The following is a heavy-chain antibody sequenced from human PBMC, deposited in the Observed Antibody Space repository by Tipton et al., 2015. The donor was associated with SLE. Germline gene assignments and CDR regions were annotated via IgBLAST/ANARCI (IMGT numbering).Heavy chain of an antibody. V-gene: IGHV3-23*03. J-gene: IGHJ3*02. D-gene: IGHD5-18*01. CDR3: AKEGGYCPRHAFDI. Sequence: SLRLSCAASGFTFSSYAMSWVRQAPGKGLEWVSVIYSGGSSTYYADSVKGRFTISRDNSKNTLYLQMNSLRAKDTAVYYCAKEGGYCPRHAFDICGQGTMVAVSS. CDR2: IYSGGSST. CDR1: GFTFSSYA.